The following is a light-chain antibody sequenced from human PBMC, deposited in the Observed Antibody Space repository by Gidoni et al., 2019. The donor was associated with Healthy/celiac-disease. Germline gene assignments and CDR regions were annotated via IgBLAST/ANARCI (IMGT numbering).Light chain of an antibody. CDR1: QDISNY. V-gene: IGKV1-33*01. J-gene: IGKJ4*01. CDR3: QQYDNLPLT. Sequence: DIQMTQSPSSLSASVGDRVTITGQASQDISNYLNWYQQKPGKAPKLLIYDASNLETGVPSGFSGSGAGTDFTFTISSLQPEDIATYYCQQYDNLPLTFGGGTKVEIK. CDR2: DAS.